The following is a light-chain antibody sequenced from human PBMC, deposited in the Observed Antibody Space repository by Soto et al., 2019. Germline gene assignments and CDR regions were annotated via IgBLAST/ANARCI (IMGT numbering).Light chain of an antibody. CDR3: QSGETSGFYV. Sequence: SYELTQPPSVSVSPGQTANISCSGDILQKQYAYWYRQRPGQAPTLVIYKDSQRASGIPERFSGSSSGTTITLTISGVRAEDEADYYCQSGETSGFYVFGPGTKLTVL. CDR1: ILQKQY. V-gene: IGLV3-25*02. CDR2: KDS. J-gene: IGLJ1*01.